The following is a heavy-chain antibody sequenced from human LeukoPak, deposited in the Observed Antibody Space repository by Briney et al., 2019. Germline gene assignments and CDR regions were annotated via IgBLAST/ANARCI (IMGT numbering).Heavy chain of an antibody. V-gene: IGHV3-33*01. CDR3: ARGSGAAAGAFDY. J-gene: IGHJ4*02. CDR2: VWYDGNNK. CDR1: GFTFRSYG. D-gene: IGHD6-13*01. Sequence: AGGSLRLSCAASGFTFRSYGVHWVRQAPGKGLEWVAIVWYDGNNKYYADSVKGRFTVSRDNSKDTVSLQLNSLRAEDTAVYYCARGSGAAAGAFDYWGQGTLVTVPS.